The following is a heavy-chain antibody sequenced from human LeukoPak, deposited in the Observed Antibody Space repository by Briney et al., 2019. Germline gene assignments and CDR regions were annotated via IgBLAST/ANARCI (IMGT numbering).Heavy chain of an antibody. V-gene: IGHV1-2*02. D-gene: IGHD3-22*01. J-gene: IGHJ3*02. Sequence: ASVKVSCKASGYTFTGYYMHWVRQAPGQGLEWMGWINPNSGGTNYAQKFQGRVTMTRDTSISTAYMELSRLRSDDTAVYYCARARAPYYYDSNGLSAFDIWGQGTVVTVSS. CDR2: INPNSGGT. CDR1: GYTFTGYY. CDR3: ARARAPYYYDSNGLSAFDI.